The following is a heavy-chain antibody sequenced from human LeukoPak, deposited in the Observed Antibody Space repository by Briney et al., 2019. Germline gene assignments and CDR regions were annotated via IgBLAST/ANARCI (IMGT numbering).Heavy chain of an antibody. CDR2: IITKPNNYAT. Sequence: GXTXXXAHMHWVRXASGKGREWVRHIITKPNNYATAYGASVTGTFTISRDDSKNMAYLQIDTLKTEDTPIYYCSRQVDSVHDSWGRGILVTVSS. CDR1: GXTXXXAH. D-gene: IGHD5-12*01. J-gene: IGHJ4*02. CDR3: SRQVDSVHDS. V-gene: IGHV3-73*01.